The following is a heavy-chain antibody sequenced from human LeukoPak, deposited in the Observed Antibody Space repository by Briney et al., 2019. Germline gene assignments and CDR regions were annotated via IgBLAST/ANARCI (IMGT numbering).Heavy chain of an antibody. V-gene: IGHV1-46*01. CDR1: GYTFTSYY. CDR3: ARGPGRYSSSLFFWY. D-gene: IGHD6-13*01. Sequence: ASVKVSCKASGYTFTSYYMHWVRQAPGQGLEWMGIINPSGGSTSYAQKFQGRVTMTRDTSTSTAYMELSSLRSEDTAVYYCARGPGRYSSSLFFWYWGQGTLVTVSS. CDR2: INPSGGST. J-gene: IGHJ4*02.